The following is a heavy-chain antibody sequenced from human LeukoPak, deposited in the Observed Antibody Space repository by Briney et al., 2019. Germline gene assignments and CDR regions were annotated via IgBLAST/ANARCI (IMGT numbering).Heavy chain of an antibody. CDR2: ISAYNGNT. CDR3: ARLDPLYYYDSSGYFSTNWFDP. J-gene: IGHJ5*02. D-gene: IGHD3-22*01. CDR1: GYTFTSYG. Sequence: AAVKVSCKASGYTFTSYGISWVRQAPGQGLEWMGWISAYNGNTNYAQKLQGRVTMTTDTSTSTAYMELRSLRSDDTAVYYCARLDPLYYYDSSGYFSTNWFDPWGQGTLVTVSS. V-gene: IGHV1-18*01.